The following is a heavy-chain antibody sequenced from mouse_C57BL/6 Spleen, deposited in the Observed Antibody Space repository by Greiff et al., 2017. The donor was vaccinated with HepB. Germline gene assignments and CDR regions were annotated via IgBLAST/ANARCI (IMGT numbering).Heavy chain of an antibody. V-gene: IGHV2-2*01. CDR3: ARNPLDGYYVGGAMDY. CDR2: IWSGGST. Sequence: QVQLKESGPGLVQPSQSLSITCTVSGFSLTSYGVHWVRQSPGKGLEWLGVIWSGGSTDYNAAFISRLSISKDNSKSQVFFKMNSLQADDTAIYYCARNPLDGYYVGGAMDYWGQGTSVTVSS. CDR1: GFSLTSYG. J-gene: IGHJ4*01. D-gene: IGHD2-3*01.